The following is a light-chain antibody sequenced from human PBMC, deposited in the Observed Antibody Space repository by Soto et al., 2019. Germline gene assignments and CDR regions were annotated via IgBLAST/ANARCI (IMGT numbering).Light chain of an antibody. CDR2: AAP. J-gene: IGKJ1*01. CDR1: QGMRND. V-gene: IGKV1-17*01. CDR3: LHHNTYPWT. Sequence: DIQMTQSPSSLSASVGDRVTITCRPSQGMRNDLAWYQQRPGKAPKRLIYAAPSMESGVPSRFSCSGSGTDLTLTISSLHPEDFATYCCLHHNTYPWTLGQGTKVEIK.